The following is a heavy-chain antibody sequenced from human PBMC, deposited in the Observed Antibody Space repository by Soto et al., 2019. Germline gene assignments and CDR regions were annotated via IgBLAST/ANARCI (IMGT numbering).Heavy chain of an antibody. CDR2: INHTGGT. D-gene: IGHD1-20*01. CDR1: GGSVNGYY. V-gene: IGHV4-34*01. J-gene: IGHJ5*02. Sequence: SETLSLTCAVYGGSVNGYYXXXIRQPPGKGLEWIGEINHTGGTXXXPSPNSRVTMSVDTSKNQFSLRLSSVTAADTAIYYCATRITVXXXXIPPFDPWXQGTQVTVS. CDR3: ATRITVXXXXIPPFDP.